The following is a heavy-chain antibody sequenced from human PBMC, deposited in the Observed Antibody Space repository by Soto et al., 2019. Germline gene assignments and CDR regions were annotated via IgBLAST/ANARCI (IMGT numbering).Heavy chain of an antibody. J-gene: IGHJ2*01. V-gene: IGHV1-3*01. Sequence: ASVKVSCKASGYTFTSYAMHWVRQAPGQRLEWMGWINAGNGNTKYSQKFQGRVTITRDTSASTAYMELSSLRSEDTAVYYCARERGPDYGGFSSYWYFDLWGRGTLVTVSS. CDR3: ARERGPDYGGFSSYWYFDL. D-gene: IGHD4-17*01. CDR2: INAGNGNT. CDR1: GYTFTSYA.